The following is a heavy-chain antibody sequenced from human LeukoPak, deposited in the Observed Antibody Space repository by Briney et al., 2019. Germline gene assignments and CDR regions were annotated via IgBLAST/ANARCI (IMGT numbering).Heavy chain of an antibody. V-gene: IGHV1-18*01. J-gene: IGHJ4*02. CDR3: ARTPNTYYYDSSGYLCTY. D-gene: IGHD3-22*01. CDR2: ISAYNGNT. Sequence: ASVKVSCKASGYTFTSYGISWVRQAPGQGLEWMGWISAYNGNTNYAQKLQGRVTVTTGTSTSTAYMELRSLRSDDTAVYYCARTPNTYYYDSSGYLCTYWGQGTLVTVSS. CDR1: GYTFTSYG.